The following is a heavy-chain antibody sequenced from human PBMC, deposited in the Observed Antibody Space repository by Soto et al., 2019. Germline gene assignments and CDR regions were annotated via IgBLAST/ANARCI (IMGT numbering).Heavy chain of an antibody. CDR1: GGSISNYY. CDR3: AREIAVAGTHYFDY. J-gene: IGHJ4*02. CDR2: IYYSGSI. V-gene: IGHV4-59*01. D-gene: IGHD6-19*01. Sequence: SETLSLTCTVSGGSISNYYWRWIRQPPGKGLEWIGYIYYSGSINYNPSLKSRVTISEDTSKNQFSLKMSSVTAADTAVYYCAREIAVAGTHYFDYWGQGTLVTV.